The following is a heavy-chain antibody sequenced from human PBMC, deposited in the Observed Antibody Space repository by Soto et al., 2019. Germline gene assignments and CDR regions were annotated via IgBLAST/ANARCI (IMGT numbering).Heavy chain of an antibody. CDR3: AQEFSXYDXY. CDR1: GFTFSSDA. V-gene: IGHV3-23*01. J-gene: IGHJ4*02. D-gene: IGHD5-12*01. Sequence: GESMRLSCAASGFTFSSDAMSGCRQAPGRGLEWVSTISDSASDTYYADSVRGRFSIYRDNSESTLYLQINNLRAEDTAVYYYAQEFSXYDXYWXQGA. CDR2: ISDSASDT.